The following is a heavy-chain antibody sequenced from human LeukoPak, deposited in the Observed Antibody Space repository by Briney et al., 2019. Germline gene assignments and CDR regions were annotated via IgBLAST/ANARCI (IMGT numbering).Heavy chain of an antibody. J-gene: IGHJ4*02. CDR2: ISGSGGST. V-gene: IGHV3-23*01. D-gene: IGHD3-22*01. CDR1: GFTFSSYS. CDR3: ARGVSYFDY. Sequence: GGSLRLSCAASGFTFSSYSMSWVRQAPGKGLEWVSTISGSGGSTYYADSVKGRFTITRDNSKNTLYLQMNSLRAEDTAVYYCARGVSYFDYWGQGTLVTVSS.